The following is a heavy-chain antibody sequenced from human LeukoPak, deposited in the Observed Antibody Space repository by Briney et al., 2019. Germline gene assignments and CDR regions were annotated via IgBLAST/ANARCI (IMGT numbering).Heavy chain of an antibody. V-gene: IGHV1-8*03. Sequence: ASVKVSCKASGYTFTSYDINWVRQATGQGLEWMGWMNPNSGNTGYAQKLQGRVTITRNTSISTAYMELSSLRSEDTAVYYCARNLLDYYDSSESSDSGGYYFDYWGQGTLVTVSS. CDR3: ARNLLDYYDSSESSDSGGYYFDY. CDR2: MNPNSGNT. CDR1: GYTFTSYD. J-gene: IGHJ4*02. D-gene: IGHD3-22*01.